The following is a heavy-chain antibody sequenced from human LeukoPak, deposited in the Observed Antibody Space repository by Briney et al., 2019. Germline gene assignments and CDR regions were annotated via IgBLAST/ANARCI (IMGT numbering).Heavy chain of an antibody. CDR1: GGSFSGYY. V-gene: IGHV4-34*01. CDR2: INHSGST. D-gene: IGHD3-16*01. CDR3: ARLGDYVWGSHGY. Sequence: PSETLSLTCAVYGGSFSGYYWSWIRQPAGKGLEWIGEINHSGSTNYNPSLKSRVTISVDTSKNQFSLKLSSVTAADTAVYYCARLGDYVWGSHGYWGQGTLVTVSS. J-gene: IGHJ4*02.